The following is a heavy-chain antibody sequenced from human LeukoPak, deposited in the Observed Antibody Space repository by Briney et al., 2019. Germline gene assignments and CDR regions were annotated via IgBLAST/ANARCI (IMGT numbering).Heavy chain of an antibody. Sequence: GGSLRLSCAASGFTFSNYAMHWVRQAPGKGLEWVSLISSGGTYEYYADSAKGRFTISRDNSKNTLYLQLNSLRAEDTAVYYCARDSTYYYDSGSSGPHYFDNWGQGTLVTVSS. CDR3: ARDSTYYYDSGSSGPHYFDN. D-gene: IGHD3-10*01. CDR1: GFTFSNYA. V-gene: IGHV3-30*01. CDR2: ISSGGTYE. J-gene: IGHJ4*02.